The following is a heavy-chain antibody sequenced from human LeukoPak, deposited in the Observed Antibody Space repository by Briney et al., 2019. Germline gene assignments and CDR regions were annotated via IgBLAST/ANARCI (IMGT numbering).Heavy chain of an antibody. D-gene: IGHD3-10*01. Sequence: GASVKVSCKASGYTFTSYGINWVRQAPGQGLEWMGWISAYNGNTNYAQKLQGRVTMTTDTSTSTAYMELRSLRSDDTAVYYCARMYYYGSGSYFDDAFDIWGQGTMVTVSS. CDR2: ISAYNGNT. J-gene: IGHJ3*02. CDR1: GYTFTSYG. V-gene: IGHV1-18*01. CDR3: ARMYYYGSGSYFDDAFDI.